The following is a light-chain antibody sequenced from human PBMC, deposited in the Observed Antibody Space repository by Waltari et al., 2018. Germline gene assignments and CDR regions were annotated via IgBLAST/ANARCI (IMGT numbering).Light chain of an antibody. J-gene: IGLJ2*01. CDR3: QSYDSSNYVV. V-gene: IGLV6-57*04. CDR2: EDD. Sequence: NFILTQPHSVSESPGKTVTISCTRSGGSIASSYVPWYQQRPDSVPTIVIYEDDHRPSGVPDRFSGSIDSSSNSASLTISGLKTEDEADYYCQSYDSSNYVVFGGGTKLTVL. CDR1: GGSIASSY.